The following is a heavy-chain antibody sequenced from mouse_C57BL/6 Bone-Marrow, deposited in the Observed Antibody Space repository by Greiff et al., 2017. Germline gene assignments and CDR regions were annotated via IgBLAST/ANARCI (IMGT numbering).Heavy chain of an antibody. CDR1: GYTFTSYW. CDR2: IDPSDSYT. D-gene: IGHD2-4*01. CDR3: ARDDYVYFDY. V-gene: IGHV1-69*01. J-gene: IGHJ2*01. Sequence: VQLQQPGAELVMPGASVKLSCKASGYTFTSYWMHWVKQRPGQGLEWIGEIDPSDSYTNYNQKFKGKSTLTVDKSSSTAYMQLSSLTSEDSAVYYCARDDYVYFDYWGRGTTLTVSS.